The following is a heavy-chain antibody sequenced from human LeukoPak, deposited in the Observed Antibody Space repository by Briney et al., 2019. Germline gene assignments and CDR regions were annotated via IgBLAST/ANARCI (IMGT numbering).Heavy chain of an antibody. CDR1: GYTFTAYY. CDR3: ARVKYYYDKLRLYY. CDR2: IDPSGGST. J-gene: IGHJ4*02. Sequence: GASVKVSCKASGYTFTAYYMHWVRQAPGQGLEWMGVIDPSGGSTSYAQRFQDRVTMTSDTSTSTVYMELSSLRSEDTAVYYCARVKYYYDKLRLYYWGQGTLVTVSS. V-gene: IGHV1-46*01. D-gene: IGHD3-22*01.